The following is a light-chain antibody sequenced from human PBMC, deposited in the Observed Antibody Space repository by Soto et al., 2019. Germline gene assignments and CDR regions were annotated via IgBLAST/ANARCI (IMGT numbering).Light chain of an antibody. V-gene: IGKV3D-15*01. CDR3: QQYNTWPRT. Sequence: EIVMTQSPVTLSVSPGERATLSCRARQSVSSSYLAWYQQKPGQAPRLLIYGASSRATGIPARFSGSGSGTEFTLSISSLQSEDFAVYYCQQYNTWPRTFGQGTKVDIK. CDR2: GAS. CDR1: QSVSSSY. J-gene: IGKJ1*01.